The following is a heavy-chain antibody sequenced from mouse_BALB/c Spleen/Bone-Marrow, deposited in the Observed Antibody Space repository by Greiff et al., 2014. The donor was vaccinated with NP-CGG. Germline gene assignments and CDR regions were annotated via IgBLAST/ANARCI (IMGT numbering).Heavy chain of an antibody. CDR3: AKRGAYGNFWFAY. CDR2: ISSGGST. D-gene: IGHD2-10*02. CDR1: GFTFSSYA. V-gene: IGHV5-6-5*01. J-gene: IGHJ3*01. Sequence: EVQVVESGGGLVKPGGSLKLSCAASGFTFSSYAMSWVRQTPEERLEWVASISSGGSTYYPDSVKGRFTISRDNARNILYLQMSSLRSEDTAMYYCAKRGAYGNFWFAYWGQGTLVTVSA.